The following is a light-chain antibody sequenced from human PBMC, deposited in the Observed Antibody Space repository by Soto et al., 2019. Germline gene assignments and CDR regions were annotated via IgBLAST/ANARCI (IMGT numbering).Light chain of an antibody. CDR1: SSDVGYYNY. Sequence: QSALTQPASVSGSPGQSITISCTGTSSDVGYYNYVSWYRQHPGKAPRLMIFEASKRPSGVSNRLSGSKSGSTASLTISGLQAEDEADYYCCSHAGSRTYVFGSGTKGTVL. V-gene: IGLV2-23*01. CDR3: CSHAGSRTYV. J-gene: IGLJ1*01. CDR2: EAS.